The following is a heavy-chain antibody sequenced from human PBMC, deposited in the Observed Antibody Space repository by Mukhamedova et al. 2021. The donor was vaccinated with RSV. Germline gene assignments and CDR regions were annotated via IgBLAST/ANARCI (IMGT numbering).Heavy chain of an antibody. CDR2: VGDSGATT. D-gene: IGHD3/OR15-3a*01. Sequence: VRQAPGKGLEWISVVGDSGATTYYADSVKGRFTISRDNSKNILYLQMNSLRAEDPAVYFCSRTRSVTPLWYFDIWGRGTLVTVSS. CDR3: SRTRSVTPLWYFDI. J-gene: IGHJ2*01. V-gene: IGHV3-23*01.